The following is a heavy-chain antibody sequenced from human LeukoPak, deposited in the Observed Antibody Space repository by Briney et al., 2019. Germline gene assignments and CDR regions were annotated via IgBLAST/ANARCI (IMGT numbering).Heavy chain of an antibody. CDR3: ARDWDTGIVGATEIRNYYGMDV. V-gene: IGHV1-3*01. J-gene: IGHJ6*02. D-gene: IGHD1-26*01. Sequence: ASVKVSCKSSGYTFNNYAMNWVRQAPGQRLEWMGWINAGNGNTKYSQKFQGRVTITRDTSASTAYMELSSLKSEDTAVYYCARDWDTGIVGATEIRNYYGMDVWGQGTTVTVSS. CDR1: GYTFNNYA. CDR2: INAGNGNT.